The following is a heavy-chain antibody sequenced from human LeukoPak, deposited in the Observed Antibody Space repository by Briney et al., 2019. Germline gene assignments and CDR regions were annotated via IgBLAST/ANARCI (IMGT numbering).Heavy chain of an antibody. Sequence: GGSLRLSCTASGFTFSTYIINWVRQAPGKGLEWVSSISGGGSYIYYADSVKGRFTISRDNAENSLFLQMNSLRADDTAVYYCARTLYDSDDPLLFDAFDIWGQGTMVTVSS. CDR1: GFTFSTYI. V-gene: IGHV3-21*01. CDR2: ISGGGSYI. D-gene: IGHD3-22*01. CDR3: ARTLYDSDDPLLFDAFDI. J-gene: IGHJ3*02.